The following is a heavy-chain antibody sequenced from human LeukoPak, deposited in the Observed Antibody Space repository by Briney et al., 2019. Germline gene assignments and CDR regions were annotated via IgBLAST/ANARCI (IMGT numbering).Heavy chain of an antibody. D-gene: IGHD3-3*01. V-gene: IGHV3-23*01. Sequence: SGGSLRLSCAASGFTFSDYHMSWIRQAPGKGLEWVSLISGSGVSAFYADSVKGRFTISRDDAKNTLYLQMNSLRAEDTAVFYCAKGSSTYYTAFDSWGHGTLVTVSS. CDR2: ISGSGVSA. CDR1: GFTFSDYH. J-gene: IGHJ4*01. CDR3: AKGSSTYYTAFDS.